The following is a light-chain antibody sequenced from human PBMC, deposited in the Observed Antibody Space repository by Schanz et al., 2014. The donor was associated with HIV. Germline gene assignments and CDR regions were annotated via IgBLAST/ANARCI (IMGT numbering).Light chain of an antibody. Sequence: QSVLTQPPSVSGAPGQRVTISCTGSRSNIGAGYDVHWYQHLPGTAPKLLIYGNTNRPSGVPARFSGSKSGNTASLTVSAVQPEDEADYYCSSYTSSSTYVFGTGTKLTVL. J-gene: IGLJ1*01. V-gene: IGLV1-40*01. CDR1: RSNIGAGYD. CDR3: SSYTSSSTYV. CDR2: GNT.